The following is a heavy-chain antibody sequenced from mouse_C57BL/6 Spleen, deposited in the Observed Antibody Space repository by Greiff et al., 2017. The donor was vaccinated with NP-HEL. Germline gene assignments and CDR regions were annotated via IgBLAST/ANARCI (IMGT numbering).Heavy chain of an antibody. J-gene: IGHJ2*01. CDR3: ARRGLYYYGSSYEAYYFDY. CDR2: IYPRDGST. Sequence: VKLQESGPELVKPGASVKLSCKASGYTFTSYDINWVKQRPGQGLEWIGWIYPRDGSTKYNEKFKGKATLTVDTSSSTAYMELHSLTSEDSAVYFCARRGLYYYGSSYEAYYFDYWGQGTTLTVSS. V-gene: IGHV1-85*01. CDR1: GYTFTSYD. D-gene: IGHD1-1*01.